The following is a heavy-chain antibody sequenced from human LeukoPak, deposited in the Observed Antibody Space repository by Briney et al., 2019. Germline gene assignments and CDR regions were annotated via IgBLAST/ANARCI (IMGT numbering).Heavy chain of an antibody. J-gene: IGHJ4*02. CDR3: ARAPGYSSGWYGARGTSRYFDY. CDR2: INHSGSS. Sequence: SETLSLTCAVYGGSFSGYYWSWIRQPPGKGLEWIGEINHSGSSNYNPSLKSRVTISVDTSKNQFSLKLSSVTAADTAVYYCARAPGYSSGWYGARGTSRYFDYWGQGTLVTVSS. CDR1: GGSFSGYY. D-gene: IGHD6-19*01. V-gene: IGHV4-34*01.